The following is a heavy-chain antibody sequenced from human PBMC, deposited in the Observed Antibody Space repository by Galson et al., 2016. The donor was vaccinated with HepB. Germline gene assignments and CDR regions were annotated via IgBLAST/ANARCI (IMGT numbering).Heavy chain of an antibody. CDR3: ARDHNVFRFLEWLLCFDY. CDR2: VSHDDRNE. V-gene: IGHV3-30*04. D-gene: IGHD3-3*01. Sequence: SLRLACAASGFTFSSYSMHWVRQAPGQGLGWVSLVSHDDRNEYYADSVKGRFTISRDNSKNTLYLQMNNLRAEDTAVYYCARDHNVFRFLEWLLCFDYWGQGTLVTVSS. J-gene: IGHJ4*02. CDR1: GFTFSSYS.